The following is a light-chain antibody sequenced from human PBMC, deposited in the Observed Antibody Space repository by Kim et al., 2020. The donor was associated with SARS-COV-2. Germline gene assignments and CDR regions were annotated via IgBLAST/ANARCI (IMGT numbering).Light chain of an antibody. Sequence: DIVMTQSPLSLPVTPGEPASISCRSSQSLLHSNGYNYLDWYLQKPGQSPQLLIYLGSNRASGVPDRFSGSGSSTDFTLKISRVEAEDVGVYYCMQALQTPYTFGQGTKLEI. V-gene: IGKV2-28*01. CDR1: QSLLHSNGYNY. J-gene: IGKJ2*01. CDR2: LGS. CDR3: MQALQTPYT.